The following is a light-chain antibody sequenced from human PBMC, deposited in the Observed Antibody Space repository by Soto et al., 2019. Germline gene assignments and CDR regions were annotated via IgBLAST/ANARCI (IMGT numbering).Light chain of an antibody. Sequence: DIQMTQSPSSLSASVGDKVTITCRTSQSISSSLNWYQQKSGKAPNLLIYGVSRLQGGVPSRFSGSGSGTEFTLTISSLQPDDSATYYCQQCNRYPITFGQGTRLEIK. J-gene: IGKJ5*01. CDR1: QSISSS. V-gene: IGKV1-39*01. CDR2: GVS. CDR3: QQCNRYPIT.